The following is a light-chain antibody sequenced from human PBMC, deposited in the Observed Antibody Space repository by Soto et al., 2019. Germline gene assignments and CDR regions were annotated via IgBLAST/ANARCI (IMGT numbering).Light chain of an antibody. J-gene: IGKJ1*01. CDR3: QQSYNTPRT. CDR2: SAS. CDR1: QSISKY. V-gene: IGKV1-39*01. Sequence: DLQVTQSPSSLSASVGDRVSITCRTSQSISKYLNWYQQKPGKAPKLLIYSASALQTGVPSRFSGRGSGTEFTLTISSLQPEDFATYYCQQSYNTPRTFGQGTRVEVK.